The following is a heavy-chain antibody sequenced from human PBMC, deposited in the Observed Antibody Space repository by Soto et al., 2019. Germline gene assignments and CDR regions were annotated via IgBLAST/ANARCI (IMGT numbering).Heavy chain of an antibody. CDR1: GGSVSSGSHY. V-gene: IGHV4-61*01. CDR2: IYYTGNP. Sequence: ETLALTCPVSGGSVSSGSHYWTWIRQPPGKGLEWIGYIYYTGNPNYSPSLKSRVTISVDTSKNQFSLKLSSVTAADTAVYYCARDCALAVAGPGWFDPWGQGTLVTVSS. D-gene: IGHD6-19*01. J-gene: IGHJ5*02. CDR3: ARDCALAVAGPGWFDP.